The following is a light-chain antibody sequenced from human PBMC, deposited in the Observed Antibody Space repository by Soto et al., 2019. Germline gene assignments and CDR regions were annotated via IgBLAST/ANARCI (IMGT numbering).Light chain of an antibody. CDR3: TSYTSGRTAYV. Sequence: QSALTQPASVSGSPGQSITISCSGTSSDVGDYKFVSWYQQHPGKAPKLIIYDVTNRPSGVSNRFSGSKSGNTASLTISGLQAEDEADYYCTSYTSGRTAYVFGTGTKVTVL. J-gene: IGLJ1*01. V-gene: IGLV2-14*03. CDR1: SSDVGDYKF. CDR2: DVT.